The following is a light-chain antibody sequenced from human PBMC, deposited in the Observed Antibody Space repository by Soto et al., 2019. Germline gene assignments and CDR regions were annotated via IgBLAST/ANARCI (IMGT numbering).Light chain of an antibody. J-gene: IGLJ1*01. CDR1: SSDGGGYNY. CDR2: EVS. V-gene: IGLV2-14*01. Sequence: QSALTQPASVSGSPGHSITISCTGTSSDGGGYNYVSWYQHHPGKAPKLMIHEVSDRPSGISNRFSGSKSGNTASLTISGLQAEDEADYYCSSYRSDTTYVFGTGTKVTVL. CDR3: SSYRSDTTYV.